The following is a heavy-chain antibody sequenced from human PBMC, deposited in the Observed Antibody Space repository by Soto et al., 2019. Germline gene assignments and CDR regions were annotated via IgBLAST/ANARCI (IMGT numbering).Heavy chain of an antibody. V-gene: IGHV4-39*01. Sequence: QLQLQESGPGLVKPSETLSLTCTVSGGSISSSSYYWGWIRQPPGKGLEWIGNIYYSGNTYYNPSLKSRVTISVDTSKNQFSLKLSSVTAADTAMYYCARCEVTIIRGLVFDPWGQGTLVTISS. J-gene: IGHJ5*02. CDR1: GGSISSSSYY. CDR2: IYYSGNT. D-gene: IGHD3-10*01. CDR3: ARCEVTIIRGLVFDP.